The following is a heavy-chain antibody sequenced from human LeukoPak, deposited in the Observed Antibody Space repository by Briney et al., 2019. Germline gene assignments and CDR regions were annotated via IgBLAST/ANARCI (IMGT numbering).Heavy chain of an antibody. J-gene: IGHJ4*02. D-gene: IGHD6-19*01. CDR2: ICGSGGCA. CDR1: GFTFNTYA. CDR3: AKTTVGYSSGRYPGWPADC. Sequence: GGSLRLSCEASGFTFNTYAIYWVRQAPGKGLEWVSGICGSGGCAYYADSVKGRFTISRDNSKSTVYLQMNSLTADDTAVYYCAKTTVGYSSGRYPGWPADCWGQGTLVTVSS. V-gene: IGHV3-23*01.